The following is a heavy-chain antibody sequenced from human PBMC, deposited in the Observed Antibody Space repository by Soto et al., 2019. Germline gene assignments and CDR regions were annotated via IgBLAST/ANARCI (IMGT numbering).Heavy chain of an antibody. D-gene: IGHD1-26*01. V-gene: IGHV3-30*18. J-gene: IGHJ4*02. CDR3: AKDFGELLLSY. CDR1: GFTFSSYG. CDR2: ISYDGSNK. Sequence: SGGSLRLSCAASGFTFSSYGMHWVRQAPGKGLEWVAVISYDGSNKYYADSVKGRFTISRDNSKNTLYLQMNSLRAEDTAVYYCAKDFGELLLSYWGQGTLVTVSS.